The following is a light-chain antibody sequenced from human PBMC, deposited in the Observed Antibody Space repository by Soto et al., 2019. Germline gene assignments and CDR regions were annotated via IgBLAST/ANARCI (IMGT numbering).Light chain of an antibody. CDR1: QSVSSN. CDR2: GAS. Sequence: MVMTQSPATLSVSHGERATSACRASQSVSSNLTWYQQKPGQAPRVLIYGASTRATGIPARFSGSGSGTEFTLTICSLQSEDFAVYYCQQRSSWPITFGQGTRLEIK. V-gene: IGKV3-15*01. J-gene: IGKJ5*01. CDR3: QQRSSWPIT.